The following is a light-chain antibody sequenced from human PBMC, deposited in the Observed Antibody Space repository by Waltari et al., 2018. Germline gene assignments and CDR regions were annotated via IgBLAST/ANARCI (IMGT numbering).Light chain of an antibody. CDR2: AAS. V-gene: IGKV1-39*01. J-gene: IGKJ3*01. Sequence: DIQMTQSPSSLSASVGDRVTITCRASQSISSYLNWYQQKPGKAPNLLIYAASSLQSGVPSRFSGSGSGTDFTLTIRSLQPEDFATYYCQQSYNTPTFGPGTKVDIK. CDR3: QQSYNTPT. CDR1: QSISSY.